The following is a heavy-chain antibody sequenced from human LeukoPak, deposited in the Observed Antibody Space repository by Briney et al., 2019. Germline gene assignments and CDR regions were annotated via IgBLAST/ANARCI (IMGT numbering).Heavy chain of an antibody. D-gene: IGHD3-3*01. Sequence: SETLSLTCAVYGGSFSGYYWIWIRQPPGKGLEWIGEINHSGSTNYNPSLKSRVTISVDTSKNQFSLELSSVTAADTAVYYCARKGITIFGVVKRFDYWGQGTLVTVSS. J-gene: IGHJ4*02. CDR3: ARKGITIFGVVKRFDY. CDR1: GGSFSGYY. V-gene: IGHV4-34*01. CDR2: INHSGST.